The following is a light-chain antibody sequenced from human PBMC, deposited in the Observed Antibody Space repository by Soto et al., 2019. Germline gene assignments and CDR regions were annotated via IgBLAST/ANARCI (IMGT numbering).Light chain of an antibody. CDR2: GAS. V-gene: IGKV3-20*01. Sequence: EIVLTQSPGTLSFSPGEGATLSCSASQSVGKNYLAWYQHKSGQAPRLLIHGASNRATGIPARFSGSGSGTDFTLTISRLEPEDFVAYYCQQYATDPLTFGGGTKVDNK. CDR3: QQYATDPLT. J-gene: IGKJ4*01. CDR1: QSVGKNY.